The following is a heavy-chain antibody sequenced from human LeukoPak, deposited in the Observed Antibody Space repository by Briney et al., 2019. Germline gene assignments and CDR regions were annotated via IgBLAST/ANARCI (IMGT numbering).Heavy chain of an antibody. V-gene: IGHV3-23*01. D-gene: IGHD3-22*01. CDR1: GFTFSSYA. CDR2: ISGSGDNT. Sequence: GGSLRLSCAASGFTFSSYAMSWVRQAPGKGLEWVSGISGSGDNTYYADSVKGWFTISRDISKNTLYLQMNSLRAEDSALYYCARGGRGSAAVVAPRSFDIWGQGTMVTVSS. J-gene: IGHJ3*02. CDR3: ARGGRGSAAVVAPRSFDI.